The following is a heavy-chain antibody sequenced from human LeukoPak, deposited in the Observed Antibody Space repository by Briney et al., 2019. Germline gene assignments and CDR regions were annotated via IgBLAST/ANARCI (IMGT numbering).Heavy chain of an antibody. CDR3: AKDYNRYDSSGYPNVFDC. CDR2: ISWNSGSI. Sequence: GGSLRLSCAASGFTFDDYAMHWVRQAPGKGLEWVSGISWNSGSIGYADSVKGRFTISRDNAKNSPYLQMNSLRAEDAALYYCAKDYNRYDSSGYPNVFDCWGQGTLVTVSS. J-gene: IGHJ4*02. V-gene: IGHV3-9*01. D-gene: IGHD3-22*01. CDR1: GFTFDDYA.